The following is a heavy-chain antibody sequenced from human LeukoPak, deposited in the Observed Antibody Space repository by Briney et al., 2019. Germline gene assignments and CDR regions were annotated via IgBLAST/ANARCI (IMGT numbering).Heavy chain of an antibody. D-gene: IGHD3-22*01. J-gene: IGHJ3*02. CDR2: INPSGGST. V-gene: IGHV1-46*01. CDR3: ARDRGGYYDSSVRTPPRFAFDI. CDR1: GYTFTSYY. Sequence: GASVKVSCKASGYTFTSYYMHWVRQAPGQGLELMGIINPSGGSTSYAQKFQGRVTTTRDTSTSTVYMELSSLRSEDTAVYYCARDRGGYYDSSVRTPPRFAFDIWGQGTMVTVSS.